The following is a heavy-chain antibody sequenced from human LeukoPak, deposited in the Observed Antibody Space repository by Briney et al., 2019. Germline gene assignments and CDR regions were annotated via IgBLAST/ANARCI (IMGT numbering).Heavy chain of an antibody. CDR1: GYTLSELS. CDR2: FDPEDDKR. J-gene: IGHJ3*02. CDR3: ATGVVGTPGAFDT. Sequence: SVTVSCKVSGYTLSELSMHWVRQAPGKGLEWMGGFDPEDDKRMYAQKVQGRVTMTEDTSSETAYMELSSLRSEDTAVYYCATGVVGTPGAFDTWGQGTMVTVAS. V-gene: IGHV1-24*01. D-gene: IGHD1-26*01.